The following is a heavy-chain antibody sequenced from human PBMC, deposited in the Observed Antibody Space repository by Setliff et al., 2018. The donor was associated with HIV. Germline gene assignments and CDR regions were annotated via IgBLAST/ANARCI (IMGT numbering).Heavy chain of an antibody. V-gene: IGHV3-74*01. CDR1: GLTSSTNW. J-gene: IGHJ4*02. Sequence: GGSLRLSCAASGLTSSTNWMHWVRQAPGKGLVWVSGINSDGSSTNYADSVEGRFTISRDDAKNTLYLQMSSLRAEDTAVYYCVSSRSDFDYWGQGTLVTSPQ. CDR2: INSDGSST. D-gene: IGHD6-13*01. CDR3: VSSRSDFDY.